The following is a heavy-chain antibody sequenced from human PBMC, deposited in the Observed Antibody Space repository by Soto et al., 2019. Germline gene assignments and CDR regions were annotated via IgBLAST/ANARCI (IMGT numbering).Heavy chain of an antibody. CDR3: TSHGRSARPIHDPYYYYGMDV. Sequence: GGSLRLSCAASGFTFSGSAMHWVRQASGKGLEWVGRIRSKANSYATAYVASVKGRFTISRDDSKNTAYLQMNSLKTEDTAVYYCTSHGRSARPIHDPYYYYGMDVWGQGTTVTVYS. D-gene: IGHD6-6*01. CDR1: GFTFSGSA. J-gene: IGHJ6*02. CDR2: IRSKANSYAT. V-gene: IGHV3-73*01.